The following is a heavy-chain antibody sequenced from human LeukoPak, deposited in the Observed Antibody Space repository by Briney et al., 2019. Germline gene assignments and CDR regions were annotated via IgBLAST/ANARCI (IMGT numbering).Heavy chain of an antibody. CDR1: GFTFSSYE. V-gene: IGHV3-48*03. CDR2: ISSSGSII. D-gene: IGHD3-10*02. CDR3: AELGITMIGGV. J-gene: IGHJ6*04. Sequence: GGSLRLSCAAAGFTFSSYEMNWVRRAPGKGLEWVSYISSSGSIIYYADSVKGRFTISRDNAKNSLYLQMNSLRAEDTAVYYCAELGITMIGGVWGKGTTVTISS.